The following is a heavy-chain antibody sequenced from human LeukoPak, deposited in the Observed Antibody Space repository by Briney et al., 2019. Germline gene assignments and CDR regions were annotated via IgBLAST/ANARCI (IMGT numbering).Heavy chain of an antibody. D-gene: IGHD2-2*01. CDR2: INPNSGGT. V-gene: IGHV1-2*04. J-gene: IGHJ3*02. CDR3: VRSYCSSTSCFDAFDI. Sequence: ASVKVSCKASGYTFTGYYMHWARQAPGQGLEWMGWINPNSGGTNYAQKFQGWVTMTRDTSISTAYMELSRLRSDDTAVYYCVRSYCSSTSCFDAFDIWGQGTMVTVSS. CDR1: GYTFTGYY.